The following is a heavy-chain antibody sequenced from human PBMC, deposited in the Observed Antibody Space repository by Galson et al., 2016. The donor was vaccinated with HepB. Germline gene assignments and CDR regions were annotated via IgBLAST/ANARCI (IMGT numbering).Heavy chain of an antibody. CDR2: IYSGGNT. J-gene: IGHJ4*02. Sequence: SLRLSCAASGFTVSSNYMSWVRQAPGKGLEWVSVIYSGGNTYYADSVKGRFTISRDNSKSTLYLQMNSLRAEDTGVYYCARDSCTGDCPYYFDYWGQGTQVTVSS. V-gene: IGHV3-53*05. CDR3: ARDSCTGDCPYYFDY. D-gene: IGHD2-8*02. CDR1: GFTVSSNY.